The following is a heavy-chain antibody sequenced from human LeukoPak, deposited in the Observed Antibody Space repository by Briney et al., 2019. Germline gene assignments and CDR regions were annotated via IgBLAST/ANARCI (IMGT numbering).Heavy chain of an antibody. Sequence: SVKVSCKASGGTFSSYAISWVRQAPGQGLEWMGRIIPILGIANYAQKFQGRVTITADKSTSTAYMELSSLRSEDTAVYYCARERAGDILTGYGGYWGQGTLVTVSS. CDR1: GGTFSSYA. J-gene: IGHJ4*03. CDR3: ARERAGDILTGYGGY. V-gene: IGHV1-69*04. CDR2: IIPILGIA. D-gene: IGHD3-9*01.